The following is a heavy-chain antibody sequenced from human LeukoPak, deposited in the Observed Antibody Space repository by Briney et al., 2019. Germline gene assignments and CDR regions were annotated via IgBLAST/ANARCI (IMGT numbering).Heavy chain of an antibody. CDR3: ARDTVAGHYYYYYMDV. V-gene: IGHV4-4*07. D-gene: IGHD6-19*01. CDR2: IYTSGST. CDR1: GGSISSYY. Sequence: KPSETLSLTCTVSGGSISSYYWSWIRQPPGKGLEWIGRIYTSGSTNYNPSLKSRVTMSVDTSKNQFSLKLSSVTAADTAVYYCARDTVAGHYYYYYMDVWGKGTTVTISS. J-gene: IGHJ6*03.